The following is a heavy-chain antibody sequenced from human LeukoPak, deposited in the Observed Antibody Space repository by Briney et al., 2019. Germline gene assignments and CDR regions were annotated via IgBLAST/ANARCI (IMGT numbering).Heavy chain of an antibody. CDR3: ARACSSTSCYRLSNWFDP. CDR2: KFSHDGTT. J-gene: IGHJ5*02. V-gene: IGHV1-46*02. CDR1: GYSFNSHH. Sequence: ASVKVSCKTSGYSFNSHHVHWVRQAPGQGLEWMGVKFSHDGTTSYTQNFQGRLTMTRDTSTSTVYMELSSLRSEDTAVYYCARACSSTSCYRLSNWFDPWGQGTLVTVSS. D-gene: IGHD2-2*01.